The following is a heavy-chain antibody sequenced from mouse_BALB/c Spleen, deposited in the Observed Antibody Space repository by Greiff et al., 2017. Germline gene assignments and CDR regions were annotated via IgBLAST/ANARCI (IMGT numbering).Heavy chain of an antibody. J-gene: IGHJ3*01. CDR1: GFTFTDYY. Sequence: EVKLMESGGGLVQPGGSLRLSCATSGFTFTDYYMSWVRQPPGKALEWLGFIRNKANGYTTEYSASVKGRFTISRDNSQSILYLQMNTLRAEDSATYYCARDLITTRSGFAYWGQGTLVTVSA. V-gene: IGHV7-3*02. D-gene: IGHD2-4*01. CDR2: IRNKANGYTT. CDR3: ARDLITTRSGFAY.